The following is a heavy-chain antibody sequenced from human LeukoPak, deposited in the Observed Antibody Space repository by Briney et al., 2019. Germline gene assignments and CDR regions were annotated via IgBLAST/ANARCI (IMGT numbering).Heavy chain of an antibody. V-gene: IGHV3-48*01. D-gene: IGHD3-3*01. CDR2: ISSSSSTI. J-gene: IGHJ4*02. CDR1: GFTFSSYS. Sequence: PGGSLRLSCAASGFTFSSYSMNWVRQAPGKGLEWVSYISSSSSTIYYADSVKGRFTISRDNAKNSLYLQMNSLRAEDTAVYYCARGPSNYDFWSGYHDYWGQGTLVTVSS. CDR3: ARGPSNYDFWSGYHDY.